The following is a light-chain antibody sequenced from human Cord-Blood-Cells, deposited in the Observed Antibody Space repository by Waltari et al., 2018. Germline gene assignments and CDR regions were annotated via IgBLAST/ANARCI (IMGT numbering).Light chain of an antibody. Sequence: DIQMTQSPSPLSASVGDRVTITCQASQDISNYLNWYQQKPGKAPKLLIYDASNLETGVPSRFSGSGSGTDFTFTISSLQPEDIATYYCQQYVISLLTFGGGTKVEIK. CDR2: DAS. CDR1: QDISNY. J-gene: IGKJ4*01. CDR3: QQYVISLLT. V-gene: IGKV1-33*01.